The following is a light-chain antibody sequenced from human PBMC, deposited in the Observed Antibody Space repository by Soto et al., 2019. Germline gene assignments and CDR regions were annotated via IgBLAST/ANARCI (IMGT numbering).Light chain of an antibody. Sequence: DIQMNQPPSTLAGSVGARVTITCRASQTITSWLAWYQQKPGKAPKLLIYKASTLKSGVPSRFSGSGSGTEFTLTISSLQPDDFATYYCQHYNSYAEAFGQGIKVELK. V-gene: IGKV1-5*03. CDR2: KAS. CDR1: QTITSW. CDR3: QHYNSYAEA. J-gene: IGKJ1*01.